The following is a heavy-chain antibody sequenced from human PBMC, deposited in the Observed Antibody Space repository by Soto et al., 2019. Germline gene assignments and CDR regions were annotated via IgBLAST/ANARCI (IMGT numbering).Heavy chain of an antibody. CDR2: ISYDGSNK. CDR3: ARVPYSNGRAHFVY. D-gene: IGHD2-8*01. CDR1: GFTFSSYA. Sequence: QVQLVESGGGVVQPGRSLRLSCAASGFTFSSYAMHWVRQAPGKGLEWVAVISYDGSNKYYADSVKGRFTISRDNSKNSLYLQMNSLRAEYTAVYYCARVPYSNGRAHFVYWVHGTLVTVSS. V-gene: IGHV3-30-3*01. J-gene: IGHJ4*01.